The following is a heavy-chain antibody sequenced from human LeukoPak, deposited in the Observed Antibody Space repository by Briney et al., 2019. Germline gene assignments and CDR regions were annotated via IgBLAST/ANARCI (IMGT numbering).Heavy chain of an antibody. CDR2: IYYSGST. CDR1: GYSISSGYY. Sequence: NSSETLSLTCTVSGYSISSGYYWGWIRQPPGKGLEWIGYIYYSGSTNYNPSLKSRVTISVDTSKNQFSLKLSSVTAADTAVYYCARLTVVPAAIEGATFDYWGQGTLVTVSS. V-gene: IGHV4-38-2*02. J-gene: IGHJ4*02. D-gene: IGHD2-2*02. CDR3: ARLTVVPAAIEGATFDY.